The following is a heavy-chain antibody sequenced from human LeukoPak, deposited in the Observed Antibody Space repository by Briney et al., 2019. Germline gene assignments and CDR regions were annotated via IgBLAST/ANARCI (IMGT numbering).Heavy chain of an antibody. CDR1: GYTFTGYY. D-gene: IGHD6-13*01. CDR3: AREDPGSSEP. Sequence: ASVKVSCKASGYTFTGYYMHWVRPAPAQGREWMGWINPNSGGKNYAQKFQGRVTMTRATTISTPYMELSRLRSDDTAVYYCAREDPGSSEPWGQGTLVTVSS. V-gene: IGHV1-2*02. J-gene: IGHJ5*02. CDR2: INPNSGGK.